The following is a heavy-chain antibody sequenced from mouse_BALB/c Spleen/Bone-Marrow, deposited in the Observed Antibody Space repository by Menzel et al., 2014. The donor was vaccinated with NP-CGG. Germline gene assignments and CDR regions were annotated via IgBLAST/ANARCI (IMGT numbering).Heavy chain of an antibody. J-gene: IGHJ4*01. V-gene: IGHV5-4*02. Sequence: EVKLVESGGGLVKPGGSLKLSCAASGFTFSDYYMYWVRQTPEKRLEWVATIGDGGSYTYYPDSVKGRFTISRDNAKNNLYLQMSSLKSEDTAMYYCARRNYGNYGAMDYWGQGTSVTVSS. CDR2: IGDGGSYT. CDR3: ARRNYGNYGAMDY. CDR1: GFTFSDYY. D-gene: IGHD2-1*01.